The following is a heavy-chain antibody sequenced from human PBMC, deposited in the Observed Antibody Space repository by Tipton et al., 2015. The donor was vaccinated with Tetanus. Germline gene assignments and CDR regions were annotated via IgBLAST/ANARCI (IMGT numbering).Heavy chain of an antibody. CDR3: ARDRHVLGFDP. V-gene: IGHV4-31*11. Sequence: TLSLTCAVYGGSFSGYYWSWIRQHPGKGLEWIGYIYYSGSTYYNPSLKSRVTISVDTSKNQFSLKLSSVTAADTAVYYCARDRHVLGFDPWGQGTLVTVSS. CDR1: GGSFSGYY. J-gene: IGHJ5*02. CDR2: IYYSGST.